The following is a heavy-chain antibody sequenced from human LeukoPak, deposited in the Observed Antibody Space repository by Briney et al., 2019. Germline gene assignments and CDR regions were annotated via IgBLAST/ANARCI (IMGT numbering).Heavy chain of an antibody. J-gene: IGHJ4*02. V-gene: IGHV4-39*01. CDR1: GVSISSSSYY. CDR3: ARLVAIIVGATEFDY. D-gene: IGHD1-26*01. Sequence: SETLSLTCTVSGVSISSSSYYWGWIRQPPGKGLEWIGSIYYSRSTYYNPSLNSLVTISVDTYKNQFSLKLSSVTAADRAVYYCARLVAIIVGATEFDYWGQGTLVTVSS. CDR2: IYYSRST.